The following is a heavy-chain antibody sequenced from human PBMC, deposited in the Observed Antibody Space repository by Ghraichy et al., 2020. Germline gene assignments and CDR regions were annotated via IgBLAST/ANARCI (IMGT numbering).Heavy chain of an antibody. CDR3: ARPFYSTSFGP. CDR2: INGVNGNP. D-gene: IGHD5-18*01. J-gene: IGHJ5*02. Sequence: ASVKVSCKTSGDTSSSHTINWVRQAPGQSLEWMGWINGVNGNPKYSQNFQDRVALSWDTSATTAYLELRSLRSEDTAVYFCARPFYSTSFGPWGQGTLVTVSS. V-gene: IGHV1-3*01. CDR1: GDTSSSHT.